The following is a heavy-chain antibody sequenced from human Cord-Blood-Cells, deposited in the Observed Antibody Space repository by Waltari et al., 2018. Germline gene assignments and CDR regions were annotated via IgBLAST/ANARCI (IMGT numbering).Heavy chain of an antibody. CDR2: ISYDVSNK. V-gene: IGHV3-30-3*01. J-gene: IGHJ4*02. Sequence: QVQLVESGGGVVQPGRSLRLSCAASGFTFSSYAIHWVRQAPGKGLEWVAVISYDVSNKTYEDSVKGRLTISRDNSKNTLYMQRNSLGAEDTAVYYGARENPNVAGSYFDYWGQGTLVTVSS. D-gene: IGHD3-10*01. CDR1: GFTFSSYA. CDR3: ARENPNVAGSYFDY.